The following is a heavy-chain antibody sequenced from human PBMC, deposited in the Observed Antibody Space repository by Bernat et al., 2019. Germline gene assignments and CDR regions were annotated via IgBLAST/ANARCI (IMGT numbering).Heavy chain of an antibody. CDR2: ISGSGGST. Sequence: EVQLLESGGVLVQPGGSLRLSCAASGFTFSSYAMSWVRQAPGEGLEWVAGISGSGGSTYYADYVKGRLTISRDNSKNKLYLQMNSLRAEDTAVYYCAKAIESGPNGYYFDYWGQGTLVTVSS. J-gene: IGHJ4*02. D-gene: IGHD2-15*01. CDR3: AKAIESGPNGYYFDY. CDR1: GFTFSSYA. V-gene: IGHV3-23*01.